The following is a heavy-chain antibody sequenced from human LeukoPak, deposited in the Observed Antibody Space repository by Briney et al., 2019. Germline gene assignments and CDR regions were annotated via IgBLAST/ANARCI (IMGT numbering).Heavy chain of an antibody. CDR1: GFTFSSYS. CDR3: ARARWFYFDY. V-gene: IGHV3-48*02. J-gene: IGHJ4*02. CDR2: INTGSNTI. D-gene: IGHD3-10*01. Sequence: GGSLRLSCAASGFTFSSYSMNWVRQAPGKGLEWVSYINTGSNTIYYADSVKGRFTTSRDNAKNSLYLQMNSLRDEDTAVYYCARARWFYFDYWGQGTLVTVSS.